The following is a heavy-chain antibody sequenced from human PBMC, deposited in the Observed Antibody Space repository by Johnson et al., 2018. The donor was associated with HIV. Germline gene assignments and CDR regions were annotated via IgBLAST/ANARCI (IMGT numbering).Heavy chain of an antibody. CDR2: IYSGGTS. CDR1: GFTVSSNY. CDR3: AREAGPDIVVAADDAFDI. D-gene: IGHD2-15*01. V-gene: IGHV3-66*01. Sequence: VQLVESGGGLVQPGGSLRLSCAASGFTVSSNYMSWVRQAPGKGLEWVSVIYSGGTSYYADSVRGRFTVSRDNSKNTLYLQMNSLRAEGTAVYYCAREAGPDIVVAADDAFDIWGQGTMVTVSS. J-gene: IGHJ3*02.